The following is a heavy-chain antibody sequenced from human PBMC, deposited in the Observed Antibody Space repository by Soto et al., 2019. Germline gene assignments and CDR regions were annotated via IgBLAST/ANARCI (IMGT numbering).Heavy chain of an antibody. V-gene: IGHV3-74*01. CDR3: ARASLSFSSWYFVRGAAMPYYYGMDV. D-gene: IGHD6-13*01. CDR1: GFTFSSYW. CDR2: INSDGSST. J-gene: IGHJ6*02. Sequence: GGSLRLSCAASGFTFSSYWMHWVRQAPGKGLVWVSRINSDGSSTSYADSVKGRFTISRDNAKNTLYLQMNSLRAEDTAVYYCARASLSFSSWYFVRGAAMPYYYGMDVWGQRTTVTVSS.